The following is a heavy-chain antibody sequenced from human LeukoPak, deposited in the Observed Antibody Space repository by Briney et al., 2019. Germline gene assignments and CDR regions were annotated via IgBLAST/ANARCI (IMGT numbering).Heavy chain of an antibody. J-gene: IGHJ3*02. Sequence: GGSLRLFCGACGLIYRIYWMHGVRQASGKGLVWVSRINSAGSSTSYADSVKGRLAISRDNANNTLYLQMNSLRAEDTAVYYCARYCSSTICYRGAFDIWGQGTMVTVSS. CDR3: ARYCSSTICYRGAFDI. D-gene: IGHD2-2*01. CDR2: INSAGSST. CDR1: GLIYRIYW. V-gene: IGHV3-74*01.